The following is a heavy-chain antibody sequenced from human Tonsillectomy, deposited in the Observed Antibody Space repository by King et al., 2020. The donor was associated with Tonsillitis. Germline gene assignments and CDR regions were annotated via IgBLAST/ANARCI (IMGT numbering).Heavy chain of an antibody. CDR1: GFTFSSYS. D-gene: IGHD4-17*01. V-gene: IGHV3-48*01. CDR2: ISSSSRTI. J-gene: IGHJ2*01. CDR3: ARARGDYLYWYFDL. Sequence: VQLVESGGGLVQPGGSLRLSCAASGFTFSSYSMNWVRQAPGKGLECISYISSSSRTISYADSVKGRFTISRDNAKNSLYLQMNSLRAEDTAVYYCARARGDYLYWYFDLWGRGTLVTVSS.